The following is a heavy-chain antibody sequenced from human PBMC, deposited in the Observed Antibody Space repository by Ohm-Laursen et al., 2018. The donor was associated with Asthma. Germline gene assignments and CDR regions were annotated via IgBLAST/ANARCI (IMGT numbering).Heavy chain of an antibody. CDR1: GYTLTELS. J-gene: IGHJ4*02. CDR3: ATGRYFCSGGSCYLYYFDY. V-gene: IGHV1-24*01. D-gene: IGHD2-15*01. Sequence: VSSVKVSCKVSGYTLTELSMHWVRQAPGKGLEWMGGFDPEDGETIYAQKFQGRVTMTEDTSTDTAYMELSSLRSEDTAVYYCATGRYFCSGGSCYLYYFDYWGQGTLVTVSS. CDR2: FDPEDGET.